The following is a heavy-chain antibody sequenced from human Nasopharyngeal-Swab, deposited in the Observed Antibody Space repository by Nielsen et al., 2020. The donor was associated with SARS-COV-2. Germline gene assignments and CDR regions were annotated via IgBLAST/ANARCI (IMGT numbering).Heavy chain of an antibody. Sequence: WIRQPPGKGLEWVANIRQDGSEKYYVDSVKGRFTISRDDAKNSLYLQMNSLRAEDTAVYYCARPFRKGAFDIWGQGTMVTVSS. CDR3: ARPFRKGAFDI. J-gene: IGHJ3*02. V-gene: IGHV3-7*01. CDR2: IRQDGSEK.